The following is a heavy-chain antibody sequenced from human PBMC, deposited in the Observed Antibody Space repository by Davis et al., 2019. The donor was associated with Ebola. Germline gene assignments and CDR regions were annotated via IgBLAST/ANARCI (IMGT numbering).Heavy chain of an antibody. V-gene: IGHV4-59*01. J-gene: IGHJ6*03. CDR1: GGSISSYY. Sequence: SETLSLTCTVSGGSISSYYWGWIRQPPGKGLEWIGYIYNSGSTNNNPSLKSRVTISVDTSKNQFSLKLSSVTAADTAVYYCARVGYGGNSDLYYYYYYMDVWGKGTTVTVSS. D-gene: IGHD4-23*01. CDR2: IYNSGST. CDR3: ARVGYGGNSDLYYYYYYMDV.